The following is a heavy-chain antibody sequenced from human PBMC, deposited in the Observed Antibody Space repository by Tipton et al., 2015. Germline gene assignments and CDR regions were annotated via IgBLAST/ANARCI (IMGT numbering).Heavy chain of an antibody. V-gene: IGHV4-59*01. CDR1: GDSISRYY. CDR2: IRYSGST. CDR3: ARARGRHGGLFDS. Sequence: TLSLTCTVSGDSISRYYWNWIRQPPGKELEWIGYIRYSGSTNYNPSLKSRVTISVDTSKTQFSLKVSSVTAADTAMYYCARARGRHGGLFDSWGQGILVTVSS. J-gene: IGHJ4*02. D-gene: IGHD4-23*01.